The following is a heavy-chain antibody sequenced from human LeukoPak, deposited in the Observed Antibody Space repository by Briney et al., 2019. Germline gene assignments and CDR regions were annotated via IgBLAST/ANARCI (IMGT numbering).Heavy chain of an antibody. V-gene: IGHV3-23*01. CDR3: AKEHSYGPSFDY. Sequence: PGGSLRLSCAASGFTFSTHAMSWVRQAPGKGLEWVSAISGSGGSTYYADSVKGRFTISRDNSKNTLYLQMNSLRAEDTAVYYCAKEHSYGPSFDYWGQGTLVTVSS. J-gene: IGHJ4*02. D-gene: IGHD5-18*01. CDR1: GFTFSTHA. CDR2: ISGSGGST.